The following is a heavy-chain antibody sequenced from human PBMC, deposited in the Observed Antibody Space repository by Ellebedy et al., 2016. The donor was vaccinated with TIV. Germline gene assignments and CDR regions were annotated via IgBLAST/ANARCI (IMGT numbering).Heavy chain of an antibody. D-gene: IGHD2-21*01. V-gene: IGHV1-46*01. Sequence: AASVTVSCKASGYTFTNYDFHWVRHPPGQGLAWMGIINPTGESTIYAQKFQGIVTMTWDTSTSTAYMELTSLRSEDAAVYYCARGSDRYSPHYYYNMDVWGKGTTVTVSS. CDR2: INPTGEST. J-gene: IGHJ6*03. CDR1: GYTFTNYD. CDR3: ARGSDRYSPHYYYNMDV.